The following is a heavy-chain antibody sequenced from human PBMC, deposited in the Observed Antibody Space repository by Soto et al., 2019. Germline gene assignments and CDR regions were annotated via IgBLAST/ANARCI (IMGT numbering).Heavy chain of an antibody. D-gene: IGHD1-26*01. CDR2: VSIGGST. CDR1: GFTFSSYA. V-gene: IGHV3-23*01. J-gene: IGHJ4*02. CDR3: AKRRGAGGNFDC. Sequence: DVQLLESGGGLVQPEGSLRLSCAASGFTFSSYAMGWVRQGPGKGLEWVAVVSIGGSTHYAVSVRGRFTISRDNSKNTLSLQMNSLTAEDTAVYFCAKRRGAGGNFDCWGKGALVTVSS.